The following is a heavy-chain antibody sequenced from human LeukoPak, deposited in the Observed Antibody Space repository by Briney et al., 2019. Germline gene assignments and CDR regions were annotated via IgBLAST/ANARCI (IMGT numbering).Heavy chain of an antibody. J-gene: IGHJ4*02. CDR1: GFTVSSKY. V-gene: IGHV3-53*01. D-gene: IGHD6-19*01. CDR2: LYSGGTT. Sequence: PGGSLRLSCAASGFTVSSKYMSWVRQAPGKGLEWVSVLYSGGTTYYADSVKGRFTVSRDNSKNTLYLQMNCLRAEDTAVYYCARGAVAGPYYFDYWGQGTLVTVSS. CDR3: ARGAVAGPYYFDY.